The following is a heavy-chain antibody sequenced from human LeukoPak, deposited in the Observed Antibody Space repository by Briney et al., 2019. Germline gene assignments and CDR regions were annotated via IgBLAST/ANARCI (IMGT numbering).Heavy chain of an antibody. V-gene: IGHV5-10-1*01. CDR1: GYSFTSYW. J-gene: IGHJ4*02. CDR2: IDPSDSYT. D-gene: IGHD6-19*01. Sequence: GESLKFSCKGSGYSFTSYWISWVRQMPGKGLEWMGRIDPSDSYTNYSPSFQGHVTISADKSISTAYLQWSSLKASDTAMYYCARQDPIAVAGDYWGQGTLVTVSS. CDR3: ARQDPIAVAGDY.